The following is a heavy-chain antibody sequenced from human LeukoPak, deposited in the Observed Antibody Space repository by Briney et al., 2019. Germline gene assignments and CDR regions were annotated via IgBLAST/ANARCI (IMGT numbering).Heavy chain of an antibody. D-gene: IGHD1-26*01. CDR1: GFTFSSYG. J-gene: IGHJ4*02. CDR2: IRYDGSNK. V-gene: IGHV3-30*02. Sequence: GGSLRLSCAASGFTFSSYGMHWVRQAPGKGLEWVAFIRYDGSNKYYADSVKGRFTISRDNSKNTLYLQMNSLRADDTAVYYCASPYSGSDYGIDYWGRGTLVTVSS. CDR3: ASPYSGSDYGIDY.